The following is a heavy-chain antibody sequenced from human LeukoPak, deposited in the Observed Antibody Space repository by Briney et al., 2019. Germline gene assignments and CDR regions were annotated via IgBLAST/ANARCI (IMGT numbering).Heavy chain of an antibody. D-gene: IGHD5-12*01. J-gene: IGHJ2*01. CDR1: GGSFSSGDSY. CDR2: IYYSGST. V-gene: IGHV4-30-4*01. CDR3: ARVVASYWYFDV. Sequence: TSETLSLTCAVYGGSFSSGDSYWSWIRQPPGKGLEWIGYIYYSGSTYYNPSLKSRVTISVDTSKNQFSLKLSSVTAADTAVYYCARVVASYWYFDVWGRGTLVTVSS.